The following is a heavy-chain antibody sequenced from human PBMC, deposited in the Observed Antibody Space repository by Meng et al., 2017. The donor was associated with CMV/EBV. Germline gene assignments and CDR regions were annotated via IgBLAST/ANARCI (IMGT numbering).Heavy chain of an antibody. J-gene: IGHJ4*02. CDR1: GGSVSGYY. CDR2: INHSGST. Sequence: GSLRLSCAVYGGSVSGYYWSWIRQPPGKGLEWIGEINHSGSTNYNPSLKSRVTISVDTSKNQFSLKLSSVTAADTAVYYCARESGGLGDCSSTSCYTSGIDYWGQGTLVTVSS. D-gene: IGHD2-2*02. V-gene: IGHV4-34*01. CDR3: ARESGGLGDCSSTSCYTSGIDY.